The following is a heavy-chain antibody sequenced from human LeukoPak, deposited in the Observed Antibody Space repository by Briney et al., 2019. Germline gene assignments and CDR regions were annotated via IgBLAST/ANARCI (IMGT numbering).Heavy chain of an antibody. CDR2: IYTSGST. CDR3: ARIGVRSVVIFGVFDY. J-gene: IGHJ4*02. Sequence: PSETLSLTCTVSGGSISSYYWSWIRQPAGRDLEWFGRIYTSGSTNYNPSLKSRVTMSVDTSKNQFSLKLSSVTATDTAVYYCARIGVRSVVIFGVFDYWGQGTLVTVSS. V-gene: IGHV4-4*07. D-gene: IGHD3-3*01. CDR1: GGSISSYY.